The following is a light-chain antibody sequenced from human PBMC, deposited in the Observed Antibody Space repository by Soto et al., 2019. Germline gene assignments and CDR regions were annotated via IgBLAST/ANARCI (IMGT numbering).Light chain of an antibody. CDR2: DRN. J-gene: IGLJ2*01. V-gene: IGLV1-51*01. CDR1: SSNIGNNH. Sequence: QSVLTEPPSVSAAPGQKVTIYCSGSSSNIGNNHVYWYQHFPGTTPKLLISDRNNRPSGIPDRFSGSKSGTSASLGITGLQTGDEADYYCGTWESSLSAVVFGGGTKLTVL. CDR3: GTWESSLSAVV.